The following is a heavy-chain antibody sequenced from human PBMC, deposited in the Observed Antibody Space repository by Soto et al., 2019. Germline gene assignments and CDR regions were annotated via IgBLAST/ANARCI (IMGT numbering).Heavy chain of an antibody. V-gene: IGHV4-30-4*01. J-gene: IGHJ5*02. CDR2: IYYSGST. CDR1: GGSISSGDYY. CDR3: ARAHDFWSGYSPWPYIRGWFDP. Sequence: PSETLSLTCTVSGGSISSGDYYWSWIRQPPGKGLEWIGYIYYSGSTYYNPSLKSRVTISVDTSKNQFSLKLSSVTAADTAVYYCARAHDFWSGYSPWPYIRGWFDPWGQGTLVTVSS. D-gene: IGHD3-3*01.